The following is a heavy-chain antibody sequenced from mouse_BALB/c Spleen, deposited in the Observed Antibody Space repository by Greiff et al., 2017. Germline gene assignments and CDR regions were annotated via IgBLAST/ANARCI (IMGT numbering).Heavy chain of an antibody. CDR3: ARQGTTYPFAY. J-gene: IGHJ3*01. V-gene: IGHV5-12-1*01. CDR2: ISSGGGST. Sequence: EVKLVESGGGLVKPGGSLKLSCAASGFAFSSYDMSWVRQTPEKRLEWVAYISSGGGSTYYPDTVKGRFTISRDNAKNTLYLQMSSLKSEDTAMYYCARQGTTYPFAYLGQGTLVTVSA. D-gene: IGHD5-5*01. CDR1: GFAFSSYD.